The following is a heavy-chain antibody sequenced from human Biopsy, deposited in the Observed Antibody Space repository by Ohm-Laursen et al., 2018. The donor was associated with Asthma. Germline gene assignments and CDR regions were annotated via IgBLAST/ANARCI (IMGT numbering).Heavy chain of an antibody. CDR3: ARVQKSPGDRWFDP. CDR2: IKPNGGAT. CDR1: AYTFIGYH. J-gene: IGHJ5*02. D-gene: IGHD7-27*01. V-gene: IGHV1-2*06. Sequence: GSSVKVSCTASAYTFIGYHLHWVRQAPGEGLEWMGRIKPNGGATIYAQKFQGRVTMTRDTSISTAYMELSRLTSDDTAVYYCARVQKSPGDRWFDPWGQGTLVTVSS.